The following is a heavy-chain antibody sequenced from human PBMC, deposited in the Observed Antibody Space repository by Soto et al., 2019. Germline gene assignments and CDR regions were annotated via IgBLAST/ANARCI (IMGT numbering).Heavy chain of an antibody. CDR3: ARAALTGEIHPFDY. V-gene: IGHV1-2*04. Sequence: ASVKVSCKASGYTFTGYYMHWVRQAPGQGLEWMGWINPNSGGTNYAQKFQGWVTMTRDTSISTAYMELSRLRSDDTAVYYCARAALTGEIHPFDYWGQGTLVTVSS. D-gene: IGHD7-27*01. J-gene: IGHJ4*02. CDR2: INPNSGGT. CDR1: GYTFTGYY.